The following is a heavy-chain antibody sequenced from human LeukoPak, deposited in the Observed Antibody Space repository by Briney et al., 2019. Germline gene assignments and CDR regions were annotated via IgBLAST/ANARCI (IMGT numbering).Heavy chain of an antibody. CDR1: GFTFSDYW. Sequence: RAGGSLRLSRAASGFTFSDYWMIWVRQAPGKGLEWVANIKYDGSQKYYVDSVKGRFTISRDNAKNSVYLQMNSLRAEDTAVYYCTNSGWSDWGQGTLVTVSS. V-gene: IGHV3-7*01. J-gene: IGHJ4*02. CDR3: TNSGWSD. D-gene: IGHD6-13*01. CDR2: IKYDGSQK.